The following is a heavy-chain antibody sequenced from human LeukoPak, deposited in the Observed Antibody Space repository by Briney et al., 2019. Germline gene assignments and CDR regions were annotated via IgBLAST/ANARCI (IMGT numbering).Heavy chain of an antibody. D-gene: IGHD3-22*01. V-gene: IGHV3-74*01. CDR1: GFTFINYW. J-gene: IGHJ5*02. CDR2: INSDGSST. CDR3: ARDGSPAVYDSSVQNWFDP. Sequence: PGGSLRLSCAASGFTFINYWMVWVRQAPGKGLLWVSRINSDGSSTIYADSVKGRFTISRDNAKNTVYLQMNSLRAEDTAVYYCARDGSPAVYDSSVQNWFDPWGQGTLVTVSS.